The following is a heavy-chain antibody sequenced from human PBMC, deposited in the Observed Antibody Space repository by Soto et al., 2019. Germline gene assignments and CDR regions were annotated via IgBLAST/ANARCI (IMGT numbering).Heavy chain of an antibody. CDR1: GFTFSTYV. J-gene: IGHJ4*02. CDR2: ISSDGNTA. Sequence: QEQLVESGGGVVQPGRSLRLSCAASGFTFSTYVMHWVRQAPGKGLGWVALISSDGNTAYYAYSVEGRFTISRDNSQNTLFLQTNTLRPEDTAVYYCASGSFFHVAYWGQGTLVTVSS. CDR3: ASGSFFHVAY. D-gene: IGHD5-12*01. V-gene: IGHV3-30-3*01.